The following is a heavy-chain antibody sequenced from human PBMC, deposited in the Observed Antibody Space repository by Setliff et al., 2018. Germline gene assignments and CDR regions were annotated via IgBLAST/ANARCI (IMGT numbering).Heavy chain of an antibody. D-gene: IGHD3-3*01. Sequence: ASVKVSCKASGYTFRQSIVSWVRQAPGQGLEWLGWIGVYSGNTYSAQRFQGRVSLTTDESTNTAYLELRGLRSDDTAVYYCMRLVRFCSRTVCQRTSGDEAWGQGSPVTVSS. CDR3: MRLVRFCSRTVCQRTSGDEA. CDR2: IGVYSGNT. V-gene: IGHV1-18*01. CDR1: GYTFRQSI. J-gene: IGHJ5*02.